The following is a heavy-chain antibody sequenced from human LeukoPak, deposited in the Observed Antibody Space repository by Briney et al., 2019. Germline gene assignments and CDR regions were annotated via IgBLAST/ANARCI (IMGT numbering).Heavy chain of an antibody. J-gene: IGHJ4*02. Sequence: PSETLSLTCTVSGDSISSGNYYWTWIRQPAGKGLEWIGRIYTSDSTNYNPSRKSRVTISVDTSKNQFSLKLSSVTAADTAVYYCATLGYSYGTDYWGQGTLVIVSS. D-gene: IGHD5-18*01. V-gene: IGHV4-61*02. CDR2: IYTSDST. CDR1: GDSISSGNYY. CDR3: ATLGYSYGTDY.